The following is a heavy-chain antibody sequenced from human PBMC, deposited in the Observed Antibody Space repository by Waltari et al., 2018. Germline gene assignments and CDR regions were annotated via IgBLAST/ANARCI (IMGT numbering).Heavy chain of an antibody. J-gene: IGHJ4*02. V-gene: IGHV1-2*04. CDR2: INPKSGGT. CDR3: ARGDMTYYYDSSGYYYFDY. D-gene: IGHD3-22*01. Sequence: QVQLVQSGAEVKKPGASVKVSCKASGYTFTGYYMHWVRQAPGQGLEWMGWINPKSGGTNYAQKFQGWVTMTRDTSISTAYMELGRLRSDDTAVYYCARGDMTYYYDSSGYYYFDYWGQGTLVTVSS. CDR1: GYTFTGYY.